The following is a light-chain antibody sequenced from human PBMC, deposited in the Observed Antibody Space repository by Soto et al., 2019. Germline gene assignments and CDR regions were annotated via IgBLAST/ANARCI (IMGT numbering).Light chain of an antibody. V-gene: IGLV4-69*01. CDR2: LNSDGSH. Sequence: QSVLTQSPSASASLGASVKLTCTLSSGHSSYAIAWHQQQPEKGPRYLMKLNSDGSHSKGDGIPDRFSGSSSGAERYLTISSLQSEDEADYYCQTWGTDKKTPVVFGGGTKVTVL. CDR3: QTWGTDKKTPVV. CDR1: SGHSSYA. J-gene: IGLJ2*01.